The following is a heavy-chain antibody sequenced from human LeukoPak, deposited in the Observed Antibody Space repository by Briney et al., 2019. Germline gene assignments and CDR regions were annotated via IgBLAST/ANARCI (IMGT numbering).Heavy chain of an antibody. CDR2: INPNSGGT. J-gene: IGHJ4*02. Sequence: ASVKVSCKASGYTFTGYYMHWVRQAPGQGLEWMGWINPNSGGTNYAQKFQGRVTMTRDTSISTAYMELSRLRSDDTAVYYCARSSYYYDSSGYYYYWGQGTLVTVSP. CDR3: ARSSYYYDSSGYYYY. D-gene: IGHD3-22*01. CDR1: GYTFTGYY. V-gene: IGHV1-2*02.